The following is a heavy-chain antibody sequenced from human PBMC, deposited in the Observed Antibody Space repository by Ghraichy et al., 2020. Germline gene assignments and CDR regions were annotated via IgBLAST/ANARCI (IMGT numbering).Heavy chain of an antibody. J-gene: IGHJ4*02. CDR3: ARDAELDS. V-gene: IGHV3-48*04. CDR1: GFVFSRCS. D-gene: IGHD1-26*01. Sequence: GESLNISCAASGFVFSRCSMNWVRQAPGKELEWVSYISRRSTSMIFYADSVKGRFTVSRDDARDSLYLQMNSLRAEDTAIYYCARDAELDSWGPGTLVTVSS. CDR2: ISRRSTSMI.